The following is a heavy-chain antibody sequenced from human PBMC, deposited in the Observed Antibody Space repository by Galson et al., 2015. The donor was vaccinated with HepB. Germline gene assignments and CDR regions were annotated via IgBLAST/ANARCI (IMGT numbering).Heavy chain of an antibody. V-gene: IGHV4-31*01. Sequence: TLSLTCTVSGGSISRGGWFWTWIRQRPGKGLEGIGYIFYSGATYYNPSLTSQVTISIDTSKNQFSLKLRSVTAADPAMYYCAREWKVYEMVYHFGMDVWGQGTTVTVSS. CDR2: IFYSGAT. J-gene: IGHJ6*02. D-gene: IGHD2-8*01. CDR1: GGSISRGGWF. CDR3: AREWKVYEMVYHFGMDV.